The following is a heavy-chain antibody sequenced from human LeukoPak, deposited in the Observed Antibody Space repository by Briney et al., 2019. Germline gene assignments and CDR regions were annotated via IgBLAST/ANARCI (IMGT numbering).Heavy chain of an antibody. Sequence: GGSLRLSCAASGISVSSNNMHWVRQAPGGGLEWVSYISAGSGTIYSADSVKGRFIISRDNAKNSLYLQMNSLRVEDTAVYFCARDPGLRRMIWGRGTLVAVSS. D-gene: IGHD5-12*01. CDR2: ISAGSGTI. CDR3: ARDPGLRRMI. J-gene: IGHJ2*01. CDR1: GISVSSNN. V-gene: IGHV3-48*04.